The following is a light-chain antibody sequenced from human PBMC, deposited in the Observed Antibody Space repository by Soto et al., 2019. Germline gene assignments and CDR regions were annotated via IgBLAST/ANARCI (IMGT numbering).Light chain of an antibody. Sequence: DIQMTQSPSTLSASVGDRVTITCRASQSISSWLAWYHQKPGKAPKLLIYDASSLESGVPSRFSGSGSGTEFTLTISSLQPDDFATYFSQQYNSYSWTFGQGTKVEIK. J-gene: IGKJ1*01. CDR1: QSISSW. V-gene: IGKV1-5*01. CDR3: QQYNSYSWT. CDR2: DAS.